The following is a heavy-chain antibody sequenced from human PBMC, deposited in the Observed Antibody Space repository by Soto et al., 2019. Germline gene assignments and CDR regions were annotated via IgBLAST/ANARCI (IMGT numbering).Heavy chain of an antibody. J-gene: IGHJ6*02. V-gene: IGHV4-30-2*01. CDR1: GGSISSGGYS. CDR3: ARGTYYDFWSGLHPVYRMDV. CDR2: IYPSGSP. Sequence: SETLSLTCAVSGGSISSGGYSWSWIRQPPGKGLEWLGYIYPSGSPYYNPSLKSRVTISVHRSKNQFSLKLSYVTAADTAVYYCARGTYYDFWSGLHPVYRMDVWGQGTTVTVSS. D-gene: IGHD3-3*01.